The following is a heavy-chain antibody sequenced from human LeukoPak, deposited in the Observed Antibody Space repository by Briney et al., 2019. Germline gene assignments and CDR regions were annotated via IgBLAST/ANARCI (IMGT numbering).Heavy chain of an antibody. D-gene: IGHD5-18*01. Sequence: SVKVSCKASGGTFSSYAISWVRQAPGQGLEWMGRIIPIFGIANYAQKFQGRVTITADKSTSTAYMELSSLRSEDTAVYYCADEMGRGYSYDPAPNGMDVWGQGTTVTVSS. J-gene: IGHJ6*02. CDR3: ADEMGRGYSYDPAPNGMDV. CDR1: GGTFSSYA. V-gene: IGHV1-69*04. CDR2: IIPIFGIA.